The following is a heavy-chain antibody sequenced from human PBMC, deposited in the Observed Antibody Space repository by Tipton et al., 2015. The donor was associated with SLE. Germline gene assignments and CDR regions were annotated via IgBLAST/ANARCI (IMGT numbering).Heavy chain of an antibody. J-gene: IGHJ4*02. V-gene: IGHV1-18*01. CDR2: ISAYNGNT. D-gene: IGHD5-18*01. CDR3: ARDEGTAMVTAGVVIDY. Sequence: QVQLVQSGAEVKKPGASVKVSCKASGYTFTSYGITWVRQAPGQGLEWMGWISAYNGNTKYAQKFQGRVTMTTDTFTSTAYMELRSLRSDDTAVYYCARDEGTAMVTAGVVIDYWGQGTLVTVSS. CDR1: GYTFTSYG.